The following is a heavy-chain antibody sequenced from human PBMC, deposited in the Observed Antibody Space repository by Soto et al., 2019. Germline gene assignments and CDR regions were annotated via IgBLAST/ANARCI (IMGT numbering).Heavy chain of an antibody. CDR3: ARIRLRFFGPNYYYYYMDV. D-gene: IGHD3-3*01. CDR2: IFSNDEK. V-gene: IGHV2-26*01. J-gene: IGHJ6*03. Sequence: GSGPTLVNPTETLTLTCTVSGFSLSNARMGVSWIRQPPGKALEWLAHIFSNDEKSYSTSLKSRLTISKDTSKSQVVLTMTNMDPVDTATYYCARIRLRFFGPNYYYYYMDVWGKGTTVTVSS. CDR1: GFSLSNARMG.